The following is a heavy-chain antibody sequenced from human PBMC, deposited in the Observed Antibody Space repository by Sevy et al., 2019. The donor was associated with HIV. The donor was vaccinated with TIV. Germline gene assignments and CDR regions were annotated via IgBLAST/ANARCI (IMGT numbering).Heavy chain of an antibody. Sequence: SETLSLTCAVSGGSLSIGAYSWSWIRQPPGMGLEWIGCLYHSGSTYYNPSLKSRVTISVDRSKNQFSLKLSSVTAADTAVYYCARVSGNSEWGYYFDSWGQGTLVTVSS. CDR1: GGSLSIGAYS. CDR3: ARVSGNSEWGYYFDS. J-gene: IGHJ4*02. CDR2: LYHSGST. D-gene: IGHD2-15*01. V-gene: IGHV4-30-2*01.